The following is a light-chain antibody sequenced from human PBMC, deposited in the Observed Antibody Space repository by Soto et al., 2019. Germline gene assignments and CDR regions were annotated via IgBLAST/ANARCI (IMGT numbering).Light chain of an antibody. CDR2: EVS. J-gene: IGLJ1*01. CDR3: SSYAGSNTPFV. V-gene: IGLV2-8*01. CDR1: SSDVGGDND. Sequence: QSALTQPPSASGSPGQSVTISCTGTSSDVGGDNDVSWYQQHPGKAPKLMIYEVSKRPSGVPDRFSGSKSGNTASLTVSGLQAEDEADYYCSSYAGSNTPFVFGTGTKLTVL.